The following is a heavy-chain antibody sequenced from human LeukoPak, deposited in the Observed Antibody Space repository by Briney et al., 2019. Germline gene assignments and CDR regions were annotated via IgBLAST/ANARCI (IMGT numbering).Heavy chain of an antibody. J-gene: IGHJ4*02. CDR3: ARDPELGI. CDR2: IIPIFGTA. V-gene: IGHV1-69*05. D-gene: IGHD7-27*01. Sequence: ASVKVSCKASGGTFSSYAISWVRQAPGQGLEWMGGIIPIFGTANYAQKFQGRVTMTRDMSTSTVYMELSSLRSEDTAVYYCARDPELGIWGQGTLVTVSS. CDR1: GGTFSSYA.